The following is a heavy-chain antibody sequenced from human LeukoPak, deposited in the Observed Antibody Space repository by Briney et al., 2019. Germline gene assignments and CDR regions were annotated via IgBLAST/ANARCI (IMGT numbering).Heavy chain of an antibody. D-gene: IGHD1-20*01. CDR1: GFTFSSSG. Sequence: GGSLRLSCAASGFTFSSSGMHWVRQTPGKGLEWVAFIRYDGRIKYYADSVKGRFTISRDNAKNSLYLQMNSLRAEDTAVYYCARGMYNSSGFDYWGQGTLVTVSS. V-gene: IGHV3-30*02. J-gene: IGHJ4*02. CDR2: IRYDGRIK. CDR3: ARGMYNSSGFDY.